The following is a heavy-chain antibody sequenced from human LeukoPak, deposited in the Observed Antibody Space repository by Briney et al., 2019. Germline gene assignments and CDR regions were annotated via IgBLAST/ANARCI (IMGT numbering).Heavy chain of an antibody. Sequence: GGSLRLSCAASGFTFSSYAMSWVRQAPGKGLEWVSAISGSGGSTYDADSVKGRFTIARDNSNNTLYLQMNSLRAEDTAVYYCGSRVEMATIGYWGQGTLVTVSS. CDR1: GFTFSSYA. V-gene: IGHV3-23*01. D-gene: IGHD5-24*01. J-gene: IGHJ4*02. CDR3: GSRVEMATIGY. CDR2: ISGSGGST.